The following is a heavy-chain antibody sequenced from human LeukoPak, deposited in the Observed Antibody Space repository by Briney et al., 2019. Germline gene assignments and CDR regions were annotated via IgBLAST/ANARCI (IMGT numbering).Heavy chain of an antibody. Sequence: GSSVKVSCKASGGTFSSYAISWVRPAPGQGLEWMGGLIPIFGTANYAQRFQGRVTITADTSTSTAYMELNSLRSEDTAVYYCACPIVGAASFDYWGQGTLVTVSS. CDR3: ACPIVGAASFDY. CDR1: GGTFSSYA. V-gene: IGHV1-69*06. J-gene: IGHJ4*02. CDR2: LIPIFGTA. D-gene: IGHD1-26*01.